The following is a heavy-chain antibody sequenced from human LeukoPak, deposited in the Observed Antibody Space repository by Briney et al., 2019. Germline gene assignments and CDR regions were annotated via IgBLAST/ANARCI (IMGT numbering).Heavy chain of an antibody. V-gene: IGHV3-30-3*01. CDR3: ARADYSSGLNFDY. J-gene: IGHJ4*02. D-gene: IGHD6-19*01. CDR1: GFTFSSYA. CDR2: ISYDGSNK. Sequence: GGSLRLSCAASGFTFSSYAMHWVRKAPGKGLEWVAVISYDGSNKYYADSVKGRFTISRDNSKNTLYLQMNSLRAEDTAVYYCARADYSSGLNFDYWGQGTLVTVSS.